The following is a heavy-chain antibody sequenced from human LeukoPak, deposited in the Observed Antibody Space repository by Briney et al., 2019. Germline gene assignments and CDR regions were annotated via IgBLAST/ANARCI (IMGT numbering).Heavy chain of an antibody. CDR3: AKLPTGFPNWFDP. CDR2: VHFNGQT. J-gene: IGHJ5*02. Sequence: SQTLSLTCTVSGASIISGNYCWGWVRQSPGKGLEWIASVHFNGQTYSNPSLSGRVTMSIDTSKNQFSLKLTSLTAADTAVYYCAKLPTGFPNWFDPWGQGTLVTVSS. V-gene: IGHV4-39*01. D-gene: IGHD2/OR15-2a*01. CDR1: GASIISGNYC.